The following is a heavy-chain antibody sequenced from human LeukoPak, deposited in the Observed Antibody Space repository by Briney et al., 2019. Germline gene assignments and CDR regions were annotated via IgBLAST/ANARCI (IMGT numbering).Heavy chain of an antibody. J-gene: IGHJ4*02. CDR2: IIPILGIA. CDR1: GGTFSSYA. CDR3: ARDLIGYYDSSGYYFDY. V-gene: IGHV1-69*04. D-gene: IGHD3-22*01. Sequence: SVKVSCKASGGTFSSYAISWVRQAPGQGLEWMGRIIPILGIANYAQKFQGRVTITADKSTSTAYMELSSLRSEDTAVYYCARDLIGYYDSSGYYFDYWGQGTLVTVST.